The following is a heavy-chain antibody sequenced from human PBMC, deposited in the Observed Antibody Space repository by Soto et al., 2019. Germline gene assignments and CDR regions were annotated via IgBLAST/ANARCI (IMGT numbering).Heavy chain of an antibody. J-gene: IGHJ6*04. Sequence: GESLKISCKGSGYSFTSYRIGWVHHMAGKGLEWRGIFDPGASDTRYSPASQGQVTISADKSISTAYLQWSSLKASDTAMYYCARQVVVPDSYFGTDVRGKGTTVTVS. CDR2: FDPGASDT. CDR3: ARQVVVPDSYFGTDV. D-gene: IGHD2-15*01. V-gene: IGHV5-51*07. CDR1: GYSFTSYR.